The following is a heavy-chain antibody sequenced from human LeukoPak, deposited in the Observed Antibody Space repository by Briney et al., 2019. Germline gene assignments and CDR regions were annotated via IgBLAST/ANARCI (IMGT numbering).Heavy chain of an antibody. Sequence: SETLSLTCSVSGGSLSNYYWTWIRQSPGKGLEWIGHIYYSGSTNYNSSLKSRVTIPVGPSKNQLSLKLSSVTAADTAVYYCARNLAVGYSSWFDALDAWGQGTMVTVSS. CDR2: IYYSGST. CDR3: ARNLAVGYSSWFDALDA. CDR1: GGSLSNYY. J-gene: IGHJ3*01. V-gene: IGHV4-59*08. D-gene: IGHD6-13*01.